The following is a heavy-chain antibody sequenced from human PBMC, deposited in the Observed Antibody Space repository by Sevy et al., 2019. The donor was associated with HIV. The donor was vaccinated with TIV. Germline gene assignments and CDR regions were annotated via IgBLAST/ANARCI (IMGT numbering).Heavy chain of an antibody. J-gene: IGHJ6*02. D-gene: IGHD2-2*01. V-gene: IGHV4-34*01. Sequence: SETLSRTCAVYGGSFSGYYWSWIRQPPGKGLEWIGEINHSGSTNYNPSLKSRVTISVDTYKSQFCLWLSSVTAADTAVYYCAGGAYCSSTSCYYYYYYGMDVWGQGTTVTVSS. CDR3: AGGAYCSSTSCYYYYYYGMDV. CDR2: INHSGST. CDR1: GGSFSGYY.